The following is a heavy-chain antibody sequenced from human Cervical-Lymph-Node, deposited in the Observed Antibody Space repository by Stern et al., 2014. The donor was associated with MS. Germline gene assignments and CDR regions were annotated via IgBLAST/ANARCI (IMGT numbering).Heavy chain of an antibody. CDR1: GGSMNSRPYY. D-gene: IGHD3/OR15-3a*01. V-gene: IGHV4-61*02. CDR2: IYISGST. J-gene: IGHJ4*02. Sequence: VQLVESGPGLVKPSQTLSLTCTVSGGSMNSRPYYWNWLRQPAGKALEWIGRIYISGSTNYNPSLESRVTISIDTSKKQLSPKLGSVTAADTAVYYCAREGETSDFFPFDYWGQGAQVIVSS. CDR3: AREGETSDFFPFDY.